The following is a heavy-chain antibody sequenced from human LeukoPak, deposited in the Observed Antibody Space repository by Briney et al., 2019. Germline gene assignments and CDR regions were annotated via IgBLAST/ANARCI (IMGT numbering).Heavy chain of an antibody. Sequence: SETLSLTCTVSGVSISSHYWSWLRQPPGKGLEWLGYIYYSGSTNYNPSLKSRVTISLNTSKHQFPLKLSSATAADTAVYYCARDGRRPRITAAGTYFDYWGQGTLVTVSS. CDR3: ARDGRRPRITAAGTYFDY. J-gene: IGHJ4*02. V-gene: IGHV4-59*11. CDR1: GVSISSHY. D-gene: IGHD6-13*01. CDR2: IYYSGST.